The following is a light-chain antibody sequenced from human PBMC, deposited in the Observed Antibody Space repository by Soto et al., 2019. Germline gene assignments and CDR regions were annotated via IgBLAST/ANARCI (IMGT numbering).Light chain of an antibody. CDR1: QSISRN. J-gene: IGKJ1*01. V-gene: IGKV3-15*01. Sequence: EIVMTQSPVTLSVSPGERATLSCRASQSISRNLAWYQQKLGQAPRLLIYGASTRATGIAARFSGSGSGTEFTLTISSLQSEDFGVYYCQQYNTGPVTFGQGTKVDIK. CDR2: GAS. CDR3: QQYNTGPVT.